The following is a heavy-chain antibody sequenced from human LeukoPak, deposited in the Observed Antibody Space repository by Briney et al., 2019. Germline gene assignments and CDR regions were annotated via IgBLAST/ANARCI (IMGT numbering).Heavy chain of an antibody. D-gene: IGHD5-18*01. V-gene: IGHV1-69*05. CDR1: GGTFSSYA. J-gene: IGHJ6*03. CDR2: IIPIFGTA. CDR3: ARDRIQLWLLDYYYYYYMDV. Sequence: SVKVSCKASGGTFSSYAISWVRQAPGQGLEWMGRIIPIFGTANYAQKFQGRVTITTDESTSTAYMELSSLRSEDTAVYYCARDRIQLWLLDYYYYYYMDVWGKGTTVTVSS.